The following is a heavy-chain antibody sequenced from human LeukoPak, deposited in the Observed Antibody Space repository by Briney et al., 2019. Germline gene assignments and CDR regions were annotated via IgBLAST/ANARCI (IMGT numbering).Heavy chain of an antibody. D-gene: IGHD4-11*01. CDR3: APLDYSNYFDY. V-gene: IGHV1-2*02. Sequence: GASVKVSCKASGYTFTGYYMHWVRQAPGQGLEWMGWIKPNSGGTNYAQKFQGRVTMTRDTSLSTAYMDLSRLSSDDTAVYYCAPLDYSNYFDYWGQGTLVTVSS. CDR2: IKPNSGGT. CDR1: GYTFTGYY. J-gene: IGHJ4*02.